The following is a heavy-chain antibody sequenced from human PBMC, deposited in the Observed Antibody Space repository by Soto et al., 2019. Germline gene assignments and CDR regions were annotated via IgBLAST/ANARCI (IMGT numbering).Heavy chain of an antibody. D-gene: IGHD3-10*01. Sequence: GGSLRLSCAASGFTFDDYAMHWVRQAPGKGLEWVPGISWNSGSIGYADSVKGRFTISRDNAKNSLYLQMNSLRAEDTALYYCATTNYYGSGNDYWGQGTLVTVSS. CDR1: GFTFDDYA. CDR3: ATTNYYGSGNDY. CDR2: ISWNSGSI. J-gene: IGHJ4*02. V-gene: IGHV3-9*01.